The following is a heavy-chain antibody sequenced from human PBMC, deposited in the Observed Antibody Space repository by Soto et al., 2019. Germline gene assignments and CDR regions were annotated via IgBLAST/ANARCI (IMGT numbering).Heavy chain of an antibody. J-gene: IGHJ3*02. CDR1: GYPVTAYY. V-gene: IGHV1-2*02. CDR2: INPATGAA. Sequence: QLHLVQSGAVVKKPGASVTVSCSASGYPVTAYYMHWVRQAPGRGLEWMGGINPATGAAKYTQTFPGGVTMTRDTSTSTVFMDLSGLTSEATAVFYCARGGGVGVAGSAAFDMWGQGTLVTVSS. CDR3: ARGGGVGVAGSAAFDM. D-gene: IGHD3-3*01.